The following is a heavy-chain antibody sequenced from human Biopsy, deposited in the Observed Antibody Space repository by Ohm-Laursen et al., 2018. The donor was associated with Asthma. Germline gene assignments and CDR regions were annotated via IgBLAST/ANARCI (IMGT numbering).Heavy chain of an antibody. CDR1: GGTFSSYA. Sequence: GSSVKVSCKASGGTFSSYAISWVRQAPGLGLGWMGGISPVFGSTNIAQKFQGRVTISADIFTKTAYLEVSSLRSDDTAVYYCASPSSSREILYYYYNMDIWGQGTTVTV. CDR2: ISPVFGST. D-gene: IGHD6-13*01. CDR3: ASPSSSREILYYYYNMDI. V-gene: IGHV1-69*06. J-gene: IGHJ6*02.